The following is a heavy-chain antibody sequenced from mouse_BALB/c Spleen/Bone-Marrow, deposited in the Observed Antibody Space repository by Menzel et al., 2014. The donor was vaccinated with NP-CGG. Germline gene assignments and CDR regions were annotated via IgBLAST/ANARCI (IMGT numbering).Heavy chain of an antibody. CDR3: TRSGSTYDWYFDV. J-gene: IGHJ1*01. CDR1: GYSFTIYW. Sequence: VQLQQSGTVLARPGASVKMSCKASGYSFTIYWMHWVKQRPGQGLEWIGAIYPGNSDTGYNQKFKGKAKLTAVTSASTAYMELSSLTNEDSAVYYCTRSGSTYDWYFDVWGAGTSVTVSS. CDR2: IYPGNSDT. V-gene: IGHV1-5*01. D-gene: IGHD1-1*01.